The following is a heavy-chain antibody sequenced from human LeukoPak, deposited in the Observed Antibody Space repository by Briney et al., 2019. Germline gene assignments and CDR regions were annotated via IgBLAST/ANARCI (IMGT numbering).Heavy chain of an antibody. J-gene: IGHJ4*02. CDR3: AKVARGGGYDSHFAY. D-gene: IGHD5-12*01. CDR1: GFSFGSYA. Sequence: PGGSLRLSCAASGFSFGSYAMSWVRQAPGKGLEWVSGISASGGSTYYADSVRGRFTISRDNSKNTLYLQMNSLRAEDTAVYYCAKVARGGGYDSHFAYWGQGTLATVSS. CDR2: ISASGGST. V-gene: IGHV3-23*01.